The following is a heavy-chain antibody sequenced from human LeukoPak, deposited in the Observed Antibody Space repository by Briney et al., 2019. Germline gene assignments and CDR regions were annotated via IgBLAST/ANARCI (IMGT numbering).Heavy chain of an antibody. D-gene: IGHD3-9*01. V-gene: IGHV3-23*01. J-gene: IGHJ4*02. CDR3: AKWGDYDVLTGYYVSDY. Sequence: GGSLRLSCAASGFTFSNYAMSWLRQATGKGLEWVSAITGSGSGIYYADSMKSRFTISRDNSKNTLYLQINSLRAKDTAVYYCAKWGDYDVLTGYYVSDYWGQGTLVTVSS. CDR2: ITGSGSGI. CDR1: GFTFSNYA.